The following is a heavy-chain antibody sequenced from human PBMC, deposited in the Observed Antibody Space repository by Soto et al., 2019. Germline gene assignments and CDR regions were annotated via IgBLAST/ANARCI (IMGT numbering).Heavy chain of an antibody. CDR1: GGTFSSYT. J-gene: IGHJ6*02. D-gene: IGHD3-10*01. Sequence: QVQLVQSGAEVKKPGSSVKVSCKASGGTFSSYTISWVRQAPGQGLEWMGRIIPILGIANYAQKFQGRVTITADKSTSTAYMELSSLRSEDTAVYYCAREGGSGSYYYDMDVWGQGTTVTVSS. CDR3: AREGGSGSYYYDMDV. V-gene: IGHV1-69*08. CDR2: IIPILGIA.